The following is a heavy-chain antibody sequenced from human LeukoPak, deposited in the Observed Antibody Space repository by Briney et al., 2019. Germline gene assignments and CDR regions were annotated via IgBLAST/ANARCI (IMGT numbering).Heavy chain of an antibody. CDR3: ARSGEGSGWNVGWFDP. Sequence: GESLRISCKGSGYSFSSYWIGWVHQMPGKGLEWKGIIYPGDSDTRYSPSFEGQVTISVDKSINTAYLQWSRLKASDSAIYYCARSGEGSGWNVGWFDPWGQGTLVTVSS. CDR2: IYPGDSDT. D-gene: IGHD6-19*01. CDR1: GYSFSSYW. V-gene: IGHV5-51*07. J-gene: IGHJ5*02.